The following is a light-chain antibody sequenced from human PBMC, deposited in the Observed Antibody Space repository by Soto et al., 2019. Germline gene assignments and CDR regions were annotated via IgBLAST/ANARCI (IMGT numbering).Light chain of an antibody. J-gene: IGKJ2*01. Sequence: EIVLTQSPGTLSLSPGERAILSCRASQSVRNNSLAWYRQHPGQAPRLLIFGSSSRATGIPDRFSGSGSGTDFTLTISRLEPEDSALYICHQYGYGVDTFGQLNKLEIK. CDR1: QSVRNNS. CDR2: GSS. V-gene: IGKV3-20*01. CDR3: HQYGYGVDT.